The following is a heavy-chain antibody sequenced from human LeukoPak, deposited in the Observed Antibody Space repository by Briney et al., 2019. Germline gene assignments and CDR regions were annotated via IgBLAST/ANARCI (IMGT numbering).Heavy chain of an antibody. J-gene: IGHJ4*02. CDR1: GLTFSSYG. CDR2: ISYDGSNK. Sequence: PGRSLRLSCAASGLTFSSYGMHWVRQAPGKGLEWVAVISYDGSNKYYADSVKGRFTISRDNSKNTLYLQMNSLRAEDTAVYYCAKDRIADYYDSSGVIDYWGQGTLVTVSS. D-gene: IGHD3-22*01. CDR3: AKDRIADYYDSSGVIDY. V-gene: IGHV3-30*18.